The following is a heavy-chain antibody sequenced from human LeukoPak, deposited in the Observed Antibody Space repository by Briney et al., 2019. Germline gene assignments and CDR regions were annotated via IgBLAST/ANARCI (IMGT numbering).Heavy chain of an antibody. V-gene: IGHV1-46*01. J-gene: IGHJ4*02. CDR1: GYTFAGYY. CDR2: INPSGGST. Sequence: GASVKVSCKASGYTFAGYYMHWVRQAPGQGLEWMGIINPSGGSTSYAQKFQGRVTMTRDTSTSTVYMELSSLRSEDTAVYYCARRGYSGYDFDYWGQGTLVTVSS. D-gene: IGHD5-12*01. CDR3: ARRGYSGYDFDY.